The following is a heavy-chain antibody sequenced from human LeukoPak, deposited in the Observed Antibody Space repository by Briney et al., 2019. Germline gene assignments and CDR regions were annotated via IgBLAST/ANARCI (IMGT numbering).Heavy chain of an antibody. D-gene: IGHD4-23*01. J-gene: IGHJ4*02. CDR1: GFTFSSYW. V-gene: IGHV3-7*01. CDR2: IKQDGSEK. CDR3: ARRARGGHFFFDY. Sequence: GGSLRLSCAASGFTFSSYWMSWVRQAPGKGLEWVANIKQDGSEKYYVDSVKGRFTISRDNAKKSLSLQMNSLRTEDTAVYYCARRARGGHFFFDYWGPGTLVTVSS.